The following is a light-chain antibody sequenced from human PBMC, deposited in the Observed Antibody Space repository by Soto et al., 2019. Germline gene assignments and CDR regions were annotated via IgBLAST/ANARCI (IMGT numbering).Light chain of an antibody. J-gene: IGLJ3*02. V-gene: IGLV8-61*01. CDR2: STN. Sequence: QTVVTQEPSFSVSPGGTVTFTCGLSSGSVSTSYYPSWYQQTPGQAPRTLIYSTNTRSSGVPDRFSGSILGNKAALTITGAQADDESDYYCVLYMGSGLWVFGGGTKLTVL. CDR3: VLYMGSGLWV. CDR1: SGSVSTSYY.